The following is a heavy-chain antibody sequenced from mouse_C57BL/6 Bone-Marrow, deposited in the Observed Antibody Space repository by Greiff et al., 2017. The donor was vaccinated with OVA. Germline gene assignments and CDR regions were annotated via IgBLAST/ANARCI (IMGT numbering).Heavy chain of an antibody. CDR2: IYPRSGNT. Sequence: VQLQQSGAELARPGASVKLSCKASGYTFTSYVISWVKQRTGQGLEWIGEIYPRSGNTYYNEKFKGKATLTADKSSSTAYMELRSLTSEDSAVYFCARWGQLRDYYAMDYWGQGTSVTVSS. CDR1: GYTFTSYV. J-gene: IGHJ4*01. D-gene: IGHD3-3*01. CDR3: ARWGQLRDYYAMDY. V-gene: IGHV1-81*01.